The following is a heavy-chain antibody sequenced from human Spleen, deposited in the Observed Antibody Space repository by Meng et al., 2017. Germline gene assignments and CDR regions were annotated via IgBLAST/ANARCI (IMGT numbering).Heavy chain of an antibody. V-gene: IGHV3-23*01. J-gene: IGHJ4*02. CDR1: GFTFSSYA. CDR3: AKDRAPRTRSADY. D-gene: IGHD5-24*01. Sequence: LSLTCAASGFTFSSYAMSWVRQAPGKGLEWVSAISGSGGSTYYADSVKGRFTISRDNSKNTLYLQMNSLRAEDTAVYYCAKDRAPRTRSADYWGQGTLVTVSS. CDR2: ISGSGGST.